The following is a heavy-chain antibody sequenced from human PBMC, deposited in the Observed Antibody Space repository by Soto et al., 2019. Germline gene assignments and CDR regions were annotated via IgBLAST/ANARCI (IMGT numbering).Heavy chain of an antibody. J-gene: IGHJ6*02. CDR3: ARDRAKMEWLLWDYYYYYGMDV. CDR1: GFTFSSYG. Sequence: GGSLRLSCAASGFTFSSYGMHWVRQAPGKGLEWVAVIWYDGSNKYYADSVEGRFTISRDNSKNTLYLQMNSLRAEDTAVYYCARDRAKMEWLLWDYYYYYGMDVWGQGTTVTVSS. V-gene: IGHV3-33*01. D-gene: IGHD3-3*01. CDR2: IWYDGSNK.